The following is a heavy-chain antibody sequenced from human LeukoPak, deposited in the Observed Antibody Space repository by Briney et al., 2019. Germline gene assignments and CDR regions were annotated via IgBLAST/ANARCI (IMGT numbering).Heavy chain of an antibody. V-gene: IGHV1-69*04. J-gene: IGHJ4*02. Sequence: SVKVSCKASGGTFSSYAISWVRQAPGQGLEWMGRIIPILGIANYAQKFQGRVTITADKSTSTAYMELSSLRSEDTAVYYCARVAFTREYYFDYWGQGTPVTVSS. CDR2: IIPILGIA. CDR3: ARVAFTREYYFDY. CDR1: GGTFSSYA. D-gene: IGHD3-3*01.